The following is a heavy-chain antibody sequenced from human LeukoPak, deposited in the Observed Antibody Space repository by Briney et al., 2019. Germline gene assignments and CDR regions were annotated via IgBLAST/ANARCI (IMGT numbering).Heavy chain of an antibody. CDR2: MYYSGIT. V-gene: IGHV4-39*07. Sequence: KSSETLSLTCTVSGASISSSGYYWGWVRQTPGKGLEWIGSMYYSGITYYNPSLKSRVTISVDTSKNQFSLKLSSVTAADTAVYYCAKGYSSSGYYYYYYMDVWGKGTTVTVSS. D-gene: IGHD6-6*01. CDR3: AKGYSSSGYYYYYYMDV. CDR1: GASISSSGYY. J-gene: IGHJ6*03.